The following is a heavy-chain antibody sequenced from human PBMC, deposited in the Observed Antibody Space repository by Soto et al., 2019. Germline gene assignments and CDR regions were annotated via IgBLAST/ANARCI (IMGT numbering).Heavy chain of an antibody. CDR3: ASHDPGARFDP. CDR2: INPNNGAT. J-gene: IGHJ5*02. Sequence: QVQLVQSGAEVKKPGASVKVSCKASGYTFTDYHIHWVRQAPGQGLEFMGWINPNNGATHYGLSFQGRVTMTRDTSISTAYMELSSLRSDDTAVYYCASHDPGARFDPWGQGTLVIVSS. V-gene: IGHV1-2*02. CDR1: GYTFTDYH. D-gene: IGHD1-1*01.